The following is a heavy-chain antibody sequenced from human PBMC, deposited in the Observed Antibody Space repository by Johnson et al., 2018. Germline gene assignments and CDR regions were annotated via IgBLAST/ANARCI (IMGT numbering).Heavy chain of an antibody. V-gene: IGHV4-59*01. Sequence: QVQLQESGPGLVKXSETLSLTCTVSGGSISSYYWSWIRQPPGKGLEWIGYIYYSGSTNYNPSLQSRVTIPVDTSKNQFSLKLSSVTAADTAVYYCARGSDTAMENYYYYYRDVWGKGTTVTVSS. CDR2: IYYSGST. J-gene: IGHJ6*03. D-gene: IGHD5-18*01. CDR1: GGSISSYY. CDR3: ARGSDTAMENYYYYYRDV.